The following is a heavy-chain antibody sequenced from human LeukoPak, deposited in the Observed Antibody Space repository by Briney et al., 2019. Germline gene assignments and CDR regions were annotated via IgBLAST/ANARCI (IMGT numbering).Heavy chain of an antibody. D-gene: IGHD3-10*01. CDR1: GVSISRTNYY. CDR2: INHSGST. V-gene: IGHV4-39*07. J-gene: IGHJ4*02. CDR3: ARGGPYGSGSYYKALGSFFDS. Sequence: SETLSLTCTVSGVSISRTNYYWGWIRQSPEMGLEWIGEINHSGSTDYNPSLKSRVTISVDTSKNQFSLKLSSVTAADTAVYYCARGGPYGSGSYYKALGSFFDSWGQGTLVTVSS.